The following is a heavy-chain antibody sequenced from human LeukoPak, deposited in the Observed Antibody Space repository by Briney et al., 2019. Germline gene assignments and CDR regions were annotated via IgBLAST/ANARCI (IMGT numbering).Heavy chain of an antibody. CDR1: GYTFTGYY. J-gene: IGHJ5*02. D-gene: IGHD2-2*01. CDR3: ARDVCSSTSCYGWFDP. V-gene: IGHV1-2*02. CDR2: INPNSGGT. Sequence: ASAKVSCKASGYTFTGYYMHWVRQAPGQGLEWMGWINPNSGGTNYAQKFQGRVTMTRDTSISTAYMELSRLRSDDTAVYYCARDVCSSTSCYGWFDPWGQGTLVTVSS.